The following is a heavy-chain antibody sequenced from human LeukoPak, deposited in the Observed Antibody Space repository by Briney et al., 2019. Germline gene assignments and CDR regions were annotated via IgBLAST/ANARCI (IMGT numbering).Heavy chain of an antibody. CDR2: FDPEDGET. Sequence: ASVTVSCKVSGYTLTELSMHWVRQAPGKGLEWMGGFDPEDGETIYAQKFQGRVTMTEDTSTDTAYMELSSLRSEDTAVYYCVRDTPPYNSGWHGDYYYYYGMDVWGQGTTVTVSS. V-gene: IGHV1-24*01. J-gene: IGHJ6*02. CDR1: GYTLTELS. D-gene: IGHD6-19*01. CDR3: VRDTPPYNSGWHGDYYYYYGMDV.